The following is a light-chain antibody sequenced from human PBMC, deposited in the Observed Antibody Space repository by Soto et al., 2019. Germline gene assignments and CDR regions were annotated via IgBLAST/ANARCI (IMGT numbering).Light chain of an antibody. CDR1: SSKIGAGQD. V-gene: IGLV1-40*01. J-gene: IGLJ1*01. Sequence: QSVLTQPPSVSGAPGQRATISCTGTSSKIGAGQDVHWYRQLPGAAPKFLISDSNNRASGVPDRFSVSKSGASASLAITGLRAEDEGDYFCQSYGTSLSGLYVFGTGTKVTVL. CDR2: DSN. CDR3: QSYGTSLSGLYV.